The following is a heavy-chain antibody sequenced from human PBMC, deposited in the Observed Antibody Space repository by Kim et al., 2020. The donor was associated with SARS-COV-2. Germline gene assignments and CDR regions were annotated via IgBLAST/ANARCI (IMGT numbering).Heavy chain of an antibody. D-gene: IGHD3-10*01. CDR3: ARGYYYGSGSYYIAYYYYYGMDV. Sequence: SETLSLTCAVYGGSFSGYYWSWIRQPPGKGLEWIGEINHSGSTNYNPSLKSRVTISVDTSKNQFSLKLSSVTAADTAVYYCARGYYYGSGSYYIAYYYYYGMDVWGQGTTVTVSS. CDR1: GGSFSGYY. J-gene: IGHJ6*02. V-gene: IGHV4-34*01. CDR2: INHSGST.